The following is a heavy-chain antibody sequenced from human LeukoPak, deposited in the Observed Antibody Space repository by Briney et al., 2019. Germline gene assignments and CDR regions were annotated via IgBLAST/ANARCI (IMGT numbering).Heavy chain of an antibody. V-gene: IGHV1-3*03. D-gene: IGHD4-17*01. J-gene: IGHJ6*03. CDR1: GYTFTSYA. Sequence: GASVKASCKASGYTFTSYAMHWVRQAPGQRLEWLGRINAGNGNTKYSQEFQVRVTTTRDTSASTPYMELSSMRSEDMAVYYCARSRNYGDYGGYYMDVWGKGTTVTVSS. CDR3: ARSRNYGDYGGYYMDV. CDR2: INAGNGNT.